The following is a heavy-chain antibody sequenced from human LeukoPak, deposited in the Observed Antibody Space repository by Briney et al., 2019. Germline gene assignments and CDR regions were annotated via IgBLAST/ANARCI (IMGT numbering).Heavy chain of an antibody. Sequence: GESPRLSCAASGFTFSSYWMTWVRQAPGKGLEWVAYMKQGGSEIYYVDSVKGRFTISRDDANNSLYLQMNSLRAEDTALYYCARGVYQFDYWGQGTLVTVSS. CDR2: MKQGGSEI. J-gene: IGHJ4*02. V-gene: IGHV3-7*01. CDR3: ARGVYQFDY. CDR1: GFTFSSYW. D-gene: IGHD3-16*02.